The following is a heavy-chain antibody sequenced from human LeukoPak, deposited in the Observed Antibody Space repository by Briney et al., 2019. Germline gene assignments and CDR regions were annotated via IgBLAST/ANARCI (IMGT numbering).Heavy chain of an antibody. CDR1: GGSVTFGTNY. V-gene: IGHV4-61*09. D-gene: IGHD3-16*01. CDR2: FYTGGST. Sequence: TLSLTCTVSGGSVTFGTNYWSWVRQPAGKGLEWIGHFYTGGSTHYNSSLKSRVTISVDTSKNQFSLTLDSVTAADTAVYYCARRSGGAFYYFDYWGQGTLVTVSS. J-gene: IGHJ4*02. CDR3: ARRSGGAFYYFDY.